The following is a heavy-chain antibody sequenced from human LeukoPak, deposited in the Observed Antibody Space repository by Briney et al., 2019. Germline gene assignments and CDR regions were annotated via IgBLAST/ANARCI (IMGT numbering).Heavy chain of an antibody. D-gene: IGHD3-22*01. CDR1: GFTVSSNY. CDR2: IYSGGST. Sequence: GGSLRLSCAASGFTVSSNYMSWVRQAPGKGLEWVSVIYSGGSTYYADSVKGRFTISRDNSKNTLYLQMNSLRAEDTAVYYCAKDSSGYSVGYDAFDIWGQGTMVTVSS. CDR3: AKDSSGYSVGYDAFDI. V-gene: IGHV3-53*01. J-gene: IGHJ3*02.